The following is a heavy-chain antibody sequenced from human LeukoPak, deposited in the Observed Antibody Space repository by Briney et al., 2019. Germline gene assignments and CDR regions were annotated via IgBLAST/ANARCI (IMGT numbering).Heavy chain of an antibody. D-gene: IGHD1-26*01. CDR1: GGSISGGGYY. CDR2: IYYSGST. Sequence: SETLSLTCTVSGGSISGGGYYWSWIRQHPGKGLEWIGYIYYSGSTYYNPSLKSRVTISVDTSKNQFSLKLSSVTAADTAVYYCARSRDSGSYYFHYWGQGTLVTVSS. V-gene: IGHV4-31*03. CDR3: ARSRDSGSYYFHY. J-gene: IGHJ4*02.